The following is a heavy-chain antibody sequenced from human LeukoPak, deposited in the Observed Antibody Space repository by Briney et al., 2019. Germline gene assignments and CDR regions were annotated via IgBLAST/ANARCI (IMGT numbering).Heavy chain of an antibody. CDR3: ARVGALRMYYYGSGSYYDAFDI. J-gene: IGHJ3*02. CDR2: IYYSGST. V-gene: IGHV4-59*01. CDR1: GGSISSYY. Sequence: PSETLSLTCTVSGGSISSYYWSWIRQPPGKGLEWIGYIYYSGSTNYNPSLKSRVTISVDTSKNQFSLKLSSVTAADTAVYYRARVGALRMYYYGSGSYYDAFDIWGQGTMVTVSS. D-gene: IGHD3-10*01.